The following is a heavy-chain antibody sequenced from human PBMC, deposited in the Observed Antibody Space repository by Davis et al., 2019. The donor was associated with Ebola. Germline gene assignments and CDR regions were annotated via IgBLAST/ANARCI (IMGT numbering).Heavy chain of an antibody. J-gene: IGHJ6*03. CDR3: AREQFLDGGGFYYYYYYMDV. D-gene: IGHD3-3*01. V-gene: IGHV4-30-2*01. CDR2: IYHSGST. CDR1: GGSISSGGYS. Sequence: MPSETLSLTCAVSGGSISSGGYSWSWIRQPPGQGLEWIGYIYHSGSTNYNPSLKSRVTISLDKSKNQFSLKLSSVTAADTAVYYCAREQFLDGGGFYYYYYYMDVWGKGTTVTVSS.